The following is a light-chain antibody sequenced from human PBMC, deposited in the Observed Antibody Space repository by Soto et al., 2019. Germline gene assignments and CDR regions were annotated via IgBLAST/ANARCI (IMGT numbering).Light chain of an antibody. CDR1: QNIRNY. CDR3: QPCFTIPYT. Sequence: DIQMTQSPSSLSASVGDRVTITCRASQNIRNYLNWYQQRPGQAPTLLIHSASTLRGGVPSRFSGSGSGTEFSLTISSLQPVDFATCHCQPCFTIPYTFGQGT. V-gene: IGKV1-39*01. CDR2: SAS. J-gene: IGKJ2*01.